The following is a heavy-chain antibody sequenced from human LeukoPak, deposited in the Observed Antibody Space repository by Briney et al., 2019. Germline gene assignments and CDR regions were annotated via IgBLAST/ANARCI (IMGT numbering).Heavy chain of an antibody. CDR3: AREGDSYGFYNWFDP. Sequence: GSLRLSCAASGFTVSATHMSWIRQAPGKGLEWVSYISSSGSTIYYADSVKGRFTISRDNAKNSLYLQMNSLRAEDTAVYYCAREGDSYGFYNWFDPWGQGTLVTVSS. CDR1: GFTVSATH. CDR2: ISSSGSTI. J-gene: IGHJ5*02. D-gene: IGHD5-18*01. V-gene: IGHV3-11*04.